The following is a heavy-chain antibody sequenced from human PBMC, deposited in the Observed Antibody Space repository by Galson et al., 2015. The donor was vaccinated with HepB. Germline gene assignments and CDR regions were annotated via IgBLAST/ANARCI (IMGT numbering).Heavy chain of an antibody. V-gene: IGHV1-3*04. CDR2: IYTDNGNT. Sequence: SVKVSCKASGGTFTSNALHWVRQAPGQRPDWMGFIYTDNGNTKYSQKFQGRVIITRDTSASTAYMELTSLRSEDTALYYCARGAAGFDYWGQGTLVTVSS. J-gene: IGHJ4*02. CDR1: GGTFTSNA. CDR3: ARGAAGFDY. D-gene: IGHD6-13*01.